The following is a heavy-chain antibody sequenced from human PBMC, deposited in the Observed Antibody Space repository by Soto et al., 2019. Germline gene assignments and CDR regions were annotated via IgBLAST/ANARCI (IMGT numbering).Heavy chain of an antibody. CDR1: GFTFSSYG. CDR2: ITYDGSNK. Sequence: QVQLVESGGGVVQPGRSLRLSCAASGFTFSSYGMHWVRQAPGKGLEWVAVITYDGSNKYYADSVKGRFTISGDNSKNTLYLQMNSLRAEDTAVYYCAKDGKVRGWNWFDPWCQGTLVTVSS. J-gene: IGHJ5*02. CDR3: AKDGKVRGWNWFDP. D-gene: IGHD3-10*01. V-gene: IGHV3-30*18.